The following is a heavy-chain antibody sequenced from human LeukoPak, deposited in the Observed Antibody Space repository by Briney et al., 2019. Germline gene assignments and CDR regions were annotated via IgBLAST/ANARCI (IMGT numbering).Heavy chain of an antibody. Sequence: ASVKVSCKVSGYTLTELSMHWVRQAPGKGLEWMGVFDPEDGETIYVQKFQGRVTMTEDTSTDTAYMELSSLRSEDTAVYYCATPGREYQLLLYAFDIWGQGTMVTVSS. CDR3: ATPGREYQLLLYAFDI. CDR2: FDPEDGET. J-gene: IGHJ3*02. D-gene: IGHD2-2*01. V-gene: IGHV1-24*01. CDR1: GYTLTELS.